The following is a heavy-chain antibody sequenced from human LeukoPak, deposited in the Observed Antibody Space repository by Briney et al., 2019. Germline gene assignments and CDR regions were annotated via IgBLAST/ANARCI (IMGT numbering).Heavy chain of an antibody. CDR3: ARDRFPGGYQRPFDY. D-gene: IGHD2-2*01. CDR1: GFTFDDYG. CDR2: INWNGGST. Sequence: PGGSLRLSCAASGFTFDDYGMSWVRQAPGKGLEWVSGINWNGGSTGYADSVKGRFTISRDNAKNSLYLQMNSLRAEDTALYYCARDRFPGGYQRPFDYWGQGTLVTVSS. J-gene: IGHJ4*02. V-gene: IGHV3-20*04.